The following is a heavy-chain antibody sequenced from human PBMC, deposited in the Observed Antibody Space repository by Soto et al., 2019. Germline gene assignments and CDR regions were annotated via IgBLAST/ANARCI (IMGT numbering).Heavy chain of an antibody. CDR1: GGSISSYY. Sequence: SETLSLTCTVSGGSISSYYWSWIRQPPGKGLEWIGYIYYSGSTNYNPSLKSRVTISVDTSKNQFSLKLSSVTAADTAVYYCARSRYSGYDSVDYWGQGTLVTVSS. CDR3: ARSRYSGYDSVDY. J-gene: IGHJ4*02. D-gene: IGHD5-12*01. V-gene: IGHV4-59*01. CDR2: IYYSGST.